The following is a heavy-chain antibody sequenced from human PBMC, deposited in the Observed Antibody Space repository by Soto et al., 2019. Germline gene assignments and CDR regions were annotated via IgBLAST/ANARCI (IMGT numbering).Heavy chain of an antibody. CDR3: ARVAAAGTAIFDY. V-gene: IGHV3-33*01. CDR1: GFTFSSYG. Sequence: QVQLVESGGGVVQPGRSLRLSCAASGFTFSSYGMHWVRQAPGKGLEWVAVIWYDGSNKYYTDSVKGRFTISRDNSKNTLYLQMNSLRAEDTAVYYCARVAAAGTAIFDYWGQGTLVTVSS. J-gene: IGHJ4*02. CDR2: IWYDGSNK. D-gene: IGHD6-13*01.